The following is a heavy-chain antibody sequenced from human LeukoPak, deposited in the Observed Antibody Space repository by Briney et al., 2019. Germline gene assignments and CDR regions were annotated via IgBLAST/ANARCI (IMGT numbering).Heavy chain of an antibody. V-gene: IGHV1-69*13. CDR2: IIPIYGTA. Sequence: ASVKVSCKAPGGTFSSSTISSVRETPRQRLEWRGGIIPIYGTANYAQKCQGRVTITADDSTSTAYMELSSLRSEDTAVYYCARIPDAGTVATFDPWGQGTLVTVSS. D-gene: IGHD1-14*01. CDR3: ARIPDAGTVATFDP. J-gene: IGHJ5*02. CDR1: GGTFSSST.